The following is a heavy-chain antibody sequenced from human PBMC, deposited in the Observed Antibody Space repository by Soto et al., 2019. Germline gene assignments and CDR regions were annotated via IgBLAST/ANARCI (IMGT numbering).Heavy chain of an antibody. CDR2: ISSGGART. CDR3: ARAMSMATTFDY. J-gene: IGHJ4*02. Sequence: GGSLRLSCAASGLTFNTYPMNWVRQAPGKGLEWLSYISSGGARTYYADSVKGRFTISRDNAKNSLFLQMSSLRAEDTAVYYCARAMSMATTFDYWGQGTLVTVSS. CDR1: GLTFNTYP. V-gene: IGHV3-48*03. D-gene: IGHD5-12*01.